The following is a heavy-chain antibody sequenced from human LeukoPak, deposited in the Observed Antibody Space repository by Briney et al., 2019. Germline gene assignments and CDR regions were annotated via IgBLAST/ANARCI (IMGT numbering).Heavy chain of an antibody. CDR2: ISGRVGST. D-gene: IGHD3-16*01. Sequence: GGSLRVSCAASGFTFSSYAMSWVRQAPGKGLEWVSAISGRVGSTYYADSVTGRFTISRDNSKNTLYLQMNSLRAEDTAVYYCAKGRDYDYARNWFAPWGQGSLVTVSS. J-gene: IGHJ5*02. CDR3: AKGRDYDYARNWFAP. V-gene: IGHV3-23*01. CDR1: GFTFSSYA.